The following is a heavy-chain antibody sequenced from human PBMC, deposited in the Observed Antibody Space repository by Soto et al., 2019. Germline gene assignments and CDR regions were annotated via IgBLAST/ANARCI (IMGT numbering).Heavy chain of an antibody. Sequence: GGSLRLSCAASGFTFSSYAMSWVRQAPGKGLEWVSAISGSVGSTYYADSVKGRFTISRDNSKNTLYLQMNSLRAEDTAVYYCAKINSSGWDFDYWGQGTLVTVSS. CDR1: GFTFSSYA. J-gene: IGHJ4*02. CDR3: AKINSSGWDFDY. V-gene: IGHV3-23*01. CDR2: ISGSVGST. D-gene: IGHD6-19*01.